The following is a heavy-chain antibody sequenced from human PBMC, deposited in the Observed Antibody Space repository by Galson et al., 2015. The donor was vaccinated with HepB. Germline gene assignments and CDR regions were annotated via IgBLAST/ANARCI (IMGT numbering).Heavy chain of an antibody. CDR2: ISSNGGST. Sequence: SLRLSCAASGFTFSSYAMHWVRQAPGKGLEYVSAISSNGGSTYYADSVKVRFTITSDNSKNTLYLQMSSLRAEDTAVYYCVRKVPYNPGCSFDPWGQGTLVTVSS. J-gene: IGHJ5*02. CDR1: GFTFSSYA. D-gene: IGHD1-1*01. V-gene: IGHV3-64D*09. CDR3: VRKVPYNPGCSFDP.